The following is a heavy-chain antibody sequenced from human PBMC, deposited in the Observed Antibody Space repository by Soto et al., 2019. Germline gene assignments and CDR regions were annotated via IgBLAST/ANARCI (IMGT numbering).Heavy chain of an antibody. Sequence: PGGSLRLSCAASGFTFSSYSMNWVRQAPGKGLEWVSYISSSSSTIYYADSVKGRFTISRDNAKNSLYLQMNSLRDEDTAVYYCAREYNYYDSSGYYHDFDYWGQGTLVTVS. J-gene: IGHJ4*02. CDR1: GFTFSSYS. D-gene: IGHD3-22*01. CDR3: AREYNYYDSSGYYHDFDY. V-gene: IGHV3-48*02. CDR2: ISSSSSTI.